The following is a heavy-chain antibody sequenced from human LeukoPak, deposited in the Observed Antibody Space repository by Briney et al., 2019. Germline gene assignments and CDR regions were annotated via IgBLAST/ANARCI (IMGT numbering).Heavy chain of an antibody. CDR3: ARSHCGGDCYSFLWQILYGHYYYYMDY. CDR1: GGSFRGVI. J-gene: IGHJ6*03. V-gene: IGHV4-34*01. CDR2: INHSGSS. Sequence: SETLSLTSVDYGGSFRGVICTWICQSPGKGLEWIGEINHSGSSSYNPSLKSRIMISVDMSKNQFSLKVRSVTAADTAVHYCARSHCGGDCYSFLWQILYGHYYYYMDYWGQGTMVTVSS. D-gene: IGHD2-21*02.